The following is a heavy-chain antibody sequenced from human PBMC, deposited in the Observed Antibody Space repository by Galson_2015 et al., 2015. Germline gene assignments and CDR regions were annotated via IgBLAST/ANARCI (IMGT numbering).Heavy chain of an antibody. J-gene: IGHJ4*02. V-gene: IGHV3-11*06. D-gene: IGHD7-27*01. CDR3: TRHLGIGSGSPEF. Sequence: YAESLKGRFTISRDNAKNSLSLQMNSLRGDDTAVYYCTRHLGIGSGSPEFWGQGTLVAVSS.